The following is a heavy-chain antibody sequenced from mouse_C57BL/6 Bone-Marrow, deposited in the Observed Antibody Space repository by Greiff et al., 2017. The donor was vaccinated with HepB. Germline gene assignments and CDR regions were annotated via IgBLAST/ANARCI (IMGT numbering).Heavy chain of an antibody. CDR3: ARGGFITTVVATDWYFDV. CDR2: IYPRSGNT. Sequence: QVQLQQSGAELARPGASVKLSCKASGYTFTSYGISWVKQRTGQGLEWIGEIYPRSGNTYYNEKFKGKATLTADKSSSTAYMELRSLTSEDSAVYVCARGGFITTVVATDWYFDVWGTGTTVTVSS. CDR1: GYTFTSYG. V-gene: IGHV1-81*01. J-gene: IGHJ1*03. D-gene: IGHD1-1*01.